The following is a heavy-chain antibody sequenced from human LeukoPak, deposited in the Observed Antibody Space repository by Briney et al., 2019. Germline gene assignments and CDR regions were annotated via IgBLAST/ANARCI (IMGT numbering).Heavy chain of an antibody. J-gene: IGHJ4*02. CDR3: AAAAAPLYYFQY. V-gene: IGHV3-23*01. D-gene: IGHD2-2*01. Sequence: GGSLRLSCVASGFTFSNYAVTWVRQAPGKGLEWVSTIAIGGVITYYADSVKGRFTISRDNSKNTLYLQMNSLRAEDTAVYYCAAAAAPLYYFQYWGQGTLVTVS. CDR1: GFTFSNYA. CDR2: IAIGGVIT.